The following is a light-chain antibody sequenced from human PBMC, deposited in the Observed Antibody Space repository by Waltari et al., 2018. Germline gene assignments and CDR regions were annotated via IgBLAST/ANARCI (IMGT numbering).Light chain of an antibody. J-gene: IGLJ2*01. CDR2: EVT. Sequence: QSALTQPASVSGSPGQSITIPCTGTSSDVGKYNLVSCYQQHPGEVPKLMIYEVTKRPSGVSDRFSGSKSGNTASLTISGLQAEDEADYFCCSFAGRGFSVIFGGGTKLTVL. CDR1: SSDVGKYNL. V-gene: IGLV2-23*02. CDR3: CSFAGRGFSVI.